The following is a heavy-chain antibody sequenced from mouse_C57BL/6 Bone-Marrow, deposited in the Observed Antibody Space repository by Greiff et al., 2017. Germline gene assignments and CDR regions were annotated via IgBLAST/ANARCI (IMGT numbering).Heavy chain of an antibody. J-gene: IGHJ4*01. CDR3: ARTYYGYHYAMDY. CDR1: GYTFTSYT. Sequence: VKLQQSGAELARPGASVKMSCKASGYTFTSYTMHWVKQRPGQGLEWIGYINPSSGYTKYNQKFKDKATLTAAKSSSTAYMQLSSLTSEDSAVYYCARTYYGYHYAMDYWGQGTSVTVSS. D-gene: IGHD2-9*01. CDR2: INPSSGYT. V-gene: IGHV1-4*01.